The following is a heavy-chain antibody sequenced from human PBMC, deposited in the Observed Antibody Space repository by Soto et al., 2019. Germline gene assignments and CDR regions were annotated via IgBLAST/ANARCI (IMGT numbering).Heavy chain of an antibody. CDR2: INPNSGGT. CDR1: GGSFSKNA. D-gene: IGHD6-6*01. J-gene: IGHJ4*02. CDR3: ASARIAARTPFDY. Sequence: ASVKVACKPSGGSFSKNAINWVRQAPGQGLEWMGWINPNSGGTNYAQEFQGRVTMTRDTYISTAYMELSRLRSDDTAVYYCASARIAARTPFDYWGQGTLVTVSS. V-gene: IGHV1-2*02.